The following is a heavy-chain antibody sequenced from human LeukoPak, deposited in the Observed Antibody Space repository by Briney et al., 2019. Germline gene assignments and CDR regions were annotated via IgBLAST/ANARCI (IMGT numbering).Heavy chain of an antibody. J-gene: IGHJ5*02. CDR3: ARGDGIDNWFDP. CDR1: GGSFSGYY. D-gene: IGHD1-1*01. CDR2: INYSGST. Sequence: SETLSLTCAVYGGSFSGYYWSWIRQPPGKGLEWIGEINYSGSTNYNPSLKSRVTISVDTSKNQFSLKLSSVTAADTAVYYCARGDGIDNWFDPWGQGTLVTVSS. V-gene: IGHV4-34*01.